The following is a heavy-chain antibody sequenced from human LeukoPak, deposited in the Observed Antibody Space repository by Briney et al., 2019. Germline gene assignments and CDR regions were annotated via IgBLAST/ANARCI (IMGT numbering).Heavy chain of an antibody. V-gene: IGHV3-48*03. Sequence: GGSLRLSCAASGFTFSSYEMNWVRQAPGKGLEWVSYISSSGSTIYYADSVKGRFTISRDNAKNSLYLQMNSLRAEDTAVYYCAKDHRWYYYGSGSLGGFDYWGQGTLVTVSS. CDR3: AKDHRWYYYGSGSLGGFDY. D-gene: IGHD3-10*01. CDR1: GFTFSSYE. J-gene: IGHJ4*02. CDR2: ISSSGSTI.